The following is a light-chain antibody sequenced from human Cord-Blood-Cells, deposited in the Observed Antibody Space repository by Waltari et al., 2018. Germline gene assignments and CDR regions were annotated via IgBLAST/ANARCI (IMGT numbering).Light chain of an antibody. CDR1: SLSVGGYNY. CDR2: EVS. Sequence: QSALTQPPSASGSPGQSVTISCIWTSLSVGGYNYVTWYQQHPGKAPKLMIYEVSKRPSGVPDRFSGSKSGNTASLTVSGLQAEDEADYYCSSYAGSNIHYVFGTGTKVTVL. V-gene: IGLV2-8*01. J-gene: IGLJ1*01. CDR3: SSYAGSNIHYV.